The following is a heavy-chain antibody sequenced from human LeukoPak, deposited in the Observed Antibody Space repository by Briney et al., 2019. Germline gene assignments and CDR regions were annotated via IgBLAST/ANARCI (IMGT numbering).Heavy chain of an antibody. Sequence: GESLKISCKGSGYTFTNYWIAWVRQMPGKGLEWMGIIYPGDSDTRYSPSFQGQVTISADKSISTAYLQWSSLKASDTAMYYCARGVYSGGIYWYFDLWGRGTLVTVSS. CDR3: ARGVYSGGIYWYFDL. J-gene: IGHJ2*01. V-gene: IGHV5-51*01. CDR2: IYPGDSDT. D-gene: IGHD6-19*01. CDR1: GYTFTNYW.